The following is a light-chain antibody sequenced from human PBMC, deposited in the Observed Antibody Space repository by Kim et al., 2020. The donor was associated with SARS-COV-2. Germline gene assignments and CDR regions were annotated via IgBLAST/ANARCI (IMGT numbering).Light chain of an antibody. V-gene: IGLV3-1*01. J-gene: IGLJ2*01. CDR1: KLGDKY. CDR2: QDS. CDR3: QAWDSSTRVV. Sequence: SYELTQPPSVSVSPGQTASITCSGDKLGDKYACWYQQKPGQSPVLVIYQDSKRPSGIPERSSGSNSGNTATLTISGTQAMDEADYYCQAWDSSTRVVFGG.